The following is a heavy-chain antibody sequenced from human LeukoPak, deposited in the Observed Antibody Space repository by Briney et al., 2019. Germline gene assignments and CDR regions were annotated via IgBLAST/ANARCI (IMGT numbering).Heavy chain of an antibody. CDR2: IIPIFGTA. V-gene: IGHV1-69*05. Sequence: SVNVSFKASGGTFSIYAISWVRQAPGQGGEWMGGIIPIFGTANYAQKSQGRVTITTDESTSTAYMELSSLRSEDTAVYYCARELGGTSIAARDNWFDPWGQGTLVTVSS. D-gene: IGHD6-6*01. J-gene: IGHJ5*02. CDR1: GGTFSIYA. CDR3: ARELGGTSIAARDNWFDP.